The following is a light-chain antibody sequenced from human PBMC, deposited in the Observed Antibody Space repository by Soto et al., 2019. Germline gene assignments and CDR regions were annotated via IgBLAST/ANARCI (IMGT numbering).Light chain of an antibody. CDR2: DAS. J-gene: IGKJ1*01. Sequence: DIHMTQSPSTLSASVGDRITNTCRASQNISSWLAWYKQKPGKAPKLLIYDASILESGVPSRFSGVGSGTDFTLTIISLQPDDFATYYCQQYNSYSSTFGQGTKVDIK. CDR3: QQYNSYSST. CDR1: QNISSW. V-gene: IGKV1-5*01.